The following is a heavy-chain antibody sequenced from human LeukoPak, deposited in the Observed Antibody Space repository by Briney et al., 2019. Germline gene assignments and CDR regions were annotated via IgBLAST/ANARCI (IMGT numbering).Heavy chain of an antibody. D-gene: IGHD3-22*01. CDR3: ARGEPRKYYYDSSGYYYY. CDR1: GYTFTGYY. J-gene: IGHJ4*02. Sequence: GASVKVSCKASGYTFTGYYMHWVRQAPGQGLEWMGWMNPNSGNTGYAQKFQGRVTMTRNTSISTAYMELSSLRSEDTAVYYCARGEPRKYYYDSSGYYYYWGQGTLVTVSS. CDR2: MNPNSGNT. V-gene: IGHV1-8*02.